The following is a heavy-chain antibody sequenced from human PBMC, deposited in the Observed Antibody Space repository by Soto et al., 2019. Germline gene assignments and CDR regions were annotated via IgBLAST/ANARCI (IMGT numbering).Heavy chain of an antibody. Sequence: PSETLSLTCTVSGGSISSYYWSWIRQPPGKGLEWIGYVSYSGSTNYSPSLRSRVTMSVDTPKNQFSLRLTSVTAADSAVYYCARHLGASPFDYWGQGILVTAPQ. J-gene: IGHJ4*02. CDR3: ARHLGASPFDY. V-gene: IGHV4-59*08. CDR1: GGSISSYY. CDR2: VSYSGST. D-gene: IGHD3-16*01.